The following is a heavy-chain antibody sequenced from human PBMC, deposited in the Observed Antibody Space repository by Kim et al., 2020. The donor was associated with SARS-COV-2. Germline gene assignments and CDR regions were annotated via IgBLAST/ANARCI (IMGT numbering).Heavy chain of an antibody. CDR1: GFTFSSYA. Sequence: GGSLRLSCAASGFTFSSYAMSWVRQAPGKGLEWVSAISGSGGSTYYADSVKGRFTISRDNSKNTLYLQMNSLRAEETAVYYCAKVPYSSGWYDFDYWGQGTLVTVSS. V-gene: IGHV3-23*01. CDR2: ISGSGGST. D-gene: IGHD6-19*01. CDR3: AKVPYSSGWYDFDY. J-gene: IGHJ4*02.